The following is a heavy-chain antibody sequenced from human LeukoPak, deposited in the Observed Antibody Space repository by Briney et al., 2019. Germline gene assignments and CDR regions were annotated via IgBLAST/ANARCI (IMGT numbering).Heavy chain of an antibody. CDR2: INHSGST. J-gene: IGHJ5*02. V-gene: IGHV4-39*07. Sequence: SETLSLTCTVSGGSISSNSYYWDWIRQPPGKGLEWIGEINHSGSTNYNPSLKSRVTISVDTSKNQFSLKLSSVTAADTAVYYCARVPLGYCSSTSCYGGDRNWFDPWGQGTLVTVSS. CDR1: GGSISSNSYY. D-gene: IGHD2-2*01. CDR3: ARVPLGYCSSTSCYGGDRNWFDP.